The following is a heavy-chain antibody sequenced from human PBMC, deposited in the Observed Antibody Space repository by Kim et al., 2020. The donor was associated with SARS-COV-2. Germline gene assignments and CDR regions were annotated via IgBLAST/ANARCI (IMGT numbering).Heavy chain of an antibody. D-gene: IGHD5-12*01. J-gene: IGHJ4*02. V-gene: IGHV3-23*01. Sequence: YADSVKGRFTISRDNSKNTLYLQMNSLRAEDTAVYYCAKAVATIVSYFDYWGQGTLVTVSS. CDR3: AKAVATIVSYFDY.